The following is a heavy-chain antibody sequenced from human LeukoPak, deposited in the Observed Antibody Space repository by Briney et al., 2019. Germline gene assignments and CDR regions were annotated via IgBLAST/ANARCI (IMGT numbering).Heavy chain of an antibody. Sequence: KPGGSLRLSCAASGFTFSSYSMNWVRQAPGKGLEWVSSISSSSSYIYYADSVKGRFTISRDNSKNTLYLQMNSLRAEDTAVYYCAKDNLDYFDYWGQGTLVTVSS. J-gene: IGHJ4*02. CDR2: ISSSSSYI. CDR3: AKDNLDYFDY. CDR1: GFTFSSYS. V-gene: IGHV3-21*04.